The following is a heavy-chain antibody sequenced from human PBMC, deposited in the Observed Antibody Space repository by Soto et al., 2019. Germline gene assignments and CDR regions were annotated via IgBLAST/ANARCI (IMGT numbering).Heavy chain of an antibody. Sequence: EVQLVQSGAEVKKPGESLKISCKGSGYRFNDYWIAWVHQMPGTGLEWMGIMFPGGSQTRYSPSFEGQVILSADKSTSTAYLQWISLKASDTAMYFCARFGGASLLFNWFDSWGQGTLVTVSS. CDR2: MFPGGSQT. J-gene: IGHJ5*01. CDR1: GYRFNDYW. V-gene: IGHV5-51*07. CDR3: ARFGGASLLFNWFDS. D-gene: IGHD2-15*01.